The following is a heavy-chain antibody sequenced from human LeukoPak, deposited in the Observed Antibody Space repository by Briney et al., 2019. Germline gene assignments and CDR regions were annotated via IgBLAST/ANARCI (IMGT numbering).Heavy chain of an antibody. CDR1: GGSISSGGYY. CDR3: ARADVNYGDYVWLRSPFDY. Sequence: SQTLSLTCTVSGGSISSGGYYWSWTRQPPGKGLEWIGYIYHSGSTYYNPSLKSRVTISVDRSKNQFSLKLSSVTAADTAVYYCARADVNYGDYVWLRSPFDYWGQGTLVTVSS. D-gene: IGHD4-17*01. V-gene: IGHV4-30-2*01. J-gene: IGHJ4*02. CDR2: IYHSGST.